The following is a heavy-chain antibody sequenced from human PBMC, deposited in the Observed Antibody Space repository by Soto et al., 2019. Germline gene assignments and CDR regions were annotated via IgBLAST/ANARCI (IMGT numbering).Heavy chain of an antibody. CDR1: GYTFTSYG. J-gene: IGHJ5*02. D-gene: IGHD2-15*01. V-gene: IGHV1-18*04. Sequence: ASVKVSCKASGYTFTSYGISWVRQAPGQGLEWMGWISAYNGNTNYAQKLQGRVTMTTDTSTSTAYMELRSLRSDDTAVYYCARDLQVEGYCSGGSCYSEGEWFDPWGQGTLVTVSS. CDR2: ISAYNGNT. CDR3: ARDLQVEGYCSGGSCYSEGEWFDP.